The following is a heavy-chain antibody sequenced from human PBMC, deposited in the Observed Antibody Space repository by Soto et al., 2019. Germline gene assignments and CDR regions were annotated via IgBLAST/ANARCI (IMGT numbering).Heavy chain of an antibody. J-gene: IGHJ6*02. D-gene: IGHD3-3*01. Sequence: PGESLKISCKVSGYSFTSYWIGWVRQMPGKGLEWMGIIYPGDSDTRYSPSFQGQVTISADKSISTAYLQWSSLKASDTAMYYCARQQYDFWSGYNYYYYYGMDVWGQGTTVTV. CDR3: ARQQYDFWSGYNYYYYYGMDV. CDR2: IYPGDSDT. V-gene: IGHV5-51*01. CDR1: GYSFTSYW.